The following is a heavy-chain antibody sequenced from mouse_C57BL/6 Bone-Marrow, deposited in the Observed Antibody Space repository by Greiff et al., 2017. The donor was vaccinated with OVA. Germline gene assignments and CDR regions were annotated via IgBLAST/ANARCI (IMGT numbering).Heavy chain of an antibody. Sequence: QVQLQQSGPELVKPGASVKLSCKASGYTFTSYDINWVKQRPGQGLEWIGWIYPRDGSTKYNEKFKGKATLTVDTSSSTAYMELHSLTSEDSAVYVCAREGRGLYGNYFYYYAMDYWGQGTSVTVSS. D-gene: IGHD2-1*01. CDR1: GYTFTSYD. CDR2: IYPRDGST. CDR3: AREGRGLYGNYFYYYAMDY. J-gene: IGHJ4*01. V-gene: IGHV1-85*01.